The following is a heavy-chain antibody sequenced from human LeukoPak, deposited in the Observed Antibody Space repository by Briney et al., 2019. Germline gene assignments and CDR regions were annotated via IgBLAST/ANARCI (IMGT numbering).Heavy chain of an antibody. CDR2: ISSSNSYI. V-gene: IGHV3-21*01. CDR1: GFAFHAFD. J-gene: IGHJ6*03. CDR3: ARDGHYYYYMDV. Sequence: GGSLRLSCAASGFAFHAFDMYWVRQAPGKGLEWVSSISSSNSYIYYADSVKGRFTISRDNAKNSLYLQMNSLRAEDTAVYYCARDGHYYYYMDVWGKGTTVTVSS.